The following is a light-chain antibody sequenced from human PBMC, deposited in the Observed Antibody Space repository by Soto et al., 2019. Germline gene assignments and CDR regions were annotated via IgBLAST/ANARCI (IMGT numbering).Light chain of an antibody. CDR2: DAF. Sequence: DIQMTQSPSSLSASAGDRVTITCQASQDISNHLNWYQQKAGKAPKLLINDAFNLETGVPSRFSGSGSGTDFTLTISSLQPEDIATYYCQQYVNALTFGGETKVEIK. J-gene: IGKJ4*01. CDR3: QQYVNALT. V-gene: IGKV1-33*01. CDR1: QDISNH.